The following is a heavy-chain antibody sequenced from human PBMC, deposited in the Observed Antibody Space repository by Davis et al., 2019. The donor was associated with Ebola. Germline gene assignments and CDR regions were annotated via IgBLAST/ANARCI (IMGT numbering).Heavy chain of an antibody. D-gene: IGHD1-1*01. Sequence: AASVKVSRKASGYTFTSYGITWVRQAPGQGLEWMGWINPHNGNTNYAQNVQGRVTMTTDTSTSTAYMEVGILRSDDTAVYYCARAQFPTTSDHWGQGTLVTVSS. J-gene: IGHJ4*02. CDR1: GYTFTSYG. CDR3: ARAQFPTTSDH. V-gene: IGHV1-18*04. CDR2: INPHNGNT.